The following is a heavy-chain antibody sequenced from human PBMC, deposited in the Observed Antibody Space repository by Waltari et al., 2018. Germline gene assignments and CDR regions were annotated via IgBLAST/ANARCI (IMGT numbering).Heavy chain of an antibody. CDR2: IKEDGSTK. CDR1: GFSFSAYW. D-gene: IGHD3-16*01. J-gene: IGHJ5*02. V-gene: IGHV3-7*03. CDR3: ARVLGMGWFDP. Sequence: EVQVVESGGDLVQPGGSLRLSCVASGFSFSAYWMGWLRQVPGKGLEWVANIKEDGSTKFYVDSVKGRFTISRDNAKNSLYLQMDSLRVEDTAVFYCARVLGMGWFDPWGQGTLVTVSS.